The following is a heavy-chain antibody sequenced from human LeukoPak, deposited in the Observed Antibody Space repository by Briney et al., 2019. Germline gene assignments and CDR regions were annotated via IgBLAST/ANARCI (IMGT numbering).Heavy chain of an antibody. D-gene: IGHD3-10*01. J-gene: IGHJ6*03. CDR2: INPSGGST. CDR3: ARGRGEALLWFGELPPSLDYYYMDV. Sequence: GASVKVSCKASVYTFTSYYMHWVRQAPGQGLEWMGIINPSGGSTSYAQKFQGRVTMTRDMSTSTDYMELSSLRSEDTAIYYCARGRGEALLWFGELPPSLDYYYMDVWGKGTTVTVSS. CDR1: VYTFTSYY. V-gene: IGHV1-46*01.